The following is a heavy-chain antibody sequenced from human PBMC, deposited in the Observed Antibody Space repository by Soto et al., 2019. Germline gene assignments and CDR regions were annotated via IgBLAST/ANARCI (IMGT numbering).Heavy chain of an antibody. Sequence: EVQLVESGGGLVKPGGSLRLSCAASGFTFSRHSMNWVRQAPGKGLEWVSCISGTGTFIYYSDSVKGRFTISRDDAKSSLYLQMNCLTAEDTAVYYCARGSVIDTGDALDIWGPGTMVTVS. CDR3: ARGSVIDTGDALDI. CDR2: ISGTGTFI. V-gene: IGHV3-21*06. CDR1: GFTFSRHS. D-gene: IGHD2-21*01. J-gene: IGHJ3*02.